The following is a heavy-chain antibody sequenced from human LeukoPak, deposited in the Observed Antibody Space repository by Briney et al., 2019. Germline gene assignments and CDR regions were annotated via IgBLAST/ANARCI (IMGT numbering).Heavy chain of an antibody. D-gene: IGHD1-1*01. Sequence: GESLKISCKASEYSFTSRWIGWVRQMPGKGMEWMGIIWPGDSDTRYSPSFQSQVTISADKSLSTAYLQWSSLKATDTAMYYSARNEPSAPPYAFDIWGQGTMVTVSS. CDR1: EYSFTSRW. CDR3: ARNEPSAPPYAFDI. V-gene: IGHV5-51*01. J-gene: IGHJ3*02. CDR2: IWPGDSDT.